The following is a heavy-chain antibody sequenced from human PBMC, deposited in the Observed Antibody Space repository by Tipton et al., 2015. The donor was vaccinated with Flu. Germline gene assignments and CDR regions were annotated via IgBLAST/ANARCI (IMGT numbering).Heavy chain of an antibody. J-gene: IGHJ4*02. D-gene: IGHD4-23*01. Sequence: LRLSCTVSGGAISGYYWTWIRQPPGKGLEWIGYIYYSGSTNYNPSLKSRVTISVDTSKNQFSLKLSSVTAADTAVYYCATEYRGGGNRYYFDYWGQGTLVTVSS. CDR3: ATEYRGGGNRYYFDY. V-gene: IGHV4-59*01. CDR1: GGAISGYY. CDR2: IYYSGST.